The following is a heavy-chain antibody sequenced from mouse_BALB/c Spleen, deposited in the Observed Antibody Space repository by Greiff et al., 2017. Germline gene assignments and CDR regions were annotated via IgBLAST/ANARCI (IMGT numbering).Heavy chain of an antibody. D-gene: IGHD2-4*01. CDR1: GYTFTSYW. Sequence: QVQLQQSGAELARPGASVKLSCKASGYTFTSYWMQWVKQRPGQGLEWIGAIYPGDGDTRYTQKFKGKATLTADKSSSTAYMQLSSLASEDSAVYYCASGDYDEGAWFAYWGQGTLVTVSA. J-gene: IGHJ3*01. CDR3: ASGDYDEGAWFAY. CDR2: IYPGDGDT. V-gene: IGHV1-87*01.